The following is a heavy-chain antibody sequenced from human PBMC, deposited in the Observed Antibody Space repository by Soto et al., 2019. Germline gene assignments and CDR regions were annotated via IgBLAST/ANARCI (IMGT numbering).Heavy chain of an antibody. D-gene: IGHD3-3*01. V-gene: IGHV4-4*02. CDR3: TKDGSGHPYYSDN. CDR2: IYHSGRT. J-gene: IGHJ4*02. Sequence: SETLSLTCTVSGGSISSDDYCWSLVRDTPGKGVEWIGEIYHSGRTRYNPSLRSRVTMSVDKSKNQFSLIVTSVTAADTAVYYCTKDGSGHPYYSDNWGPGTLVTVSS. CDR1: GGSISSDDYC.